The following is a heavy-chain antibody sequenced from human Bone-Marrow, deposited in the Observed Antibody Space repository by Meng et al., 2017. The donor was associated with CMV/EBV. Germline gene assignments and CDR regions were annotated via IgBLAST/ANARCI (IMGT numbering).Heavy chain of an antibody. D-gene: IGHD3-10*01. J-gene: IGHJ3*02. CDR2: IFPIVGIA. CDR1: GGTFSRYT. V-gene: IGHV1-69*02. CDR3: ATLHSITMVRGVITSDAFDI. Sequence: SVKVSCKASGGTFSRYTISWVRQAPGQGLEWMGRIFPIVGIANYAQKFQGRVTITADRSTSTTYMELSSLRSEDTALYYCATLHSITMVRGVITSDAFDIWGQGTMVTVSS.